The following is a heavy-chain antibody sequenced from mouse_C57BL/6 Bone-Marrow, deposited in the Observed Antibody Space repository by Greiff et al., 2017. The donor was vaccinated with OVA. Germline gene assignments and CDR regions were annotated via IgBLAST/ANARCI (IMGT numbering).Heavy chain of an antibody. J-gene: IGHJ4*01. Sequence: QVQLQQSGPGLVQPAQRLSITCTVSGFSLTSYGVHWVRQPPGKGLEWLGVIWSGGSTDYNAAFISRLSISKDNSKSQVFFKMNSLRADDTAIYYCAKESVDEDYYAMDYWGQGTSVTVSS. CDR2: IWSGGST. CDR1: GFSLTSYG. V-gene: IGHV2-4*01. D-gene: IGHD6-2*01. CDR3: AKESVDEDYYAMDY.